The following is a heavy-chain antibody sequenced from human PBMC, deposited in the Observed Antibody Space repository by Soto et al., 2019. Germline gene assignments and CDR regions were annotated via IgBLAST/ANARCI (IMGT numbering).Heavy chain of an antibody. D-gene: IGHD4-17*01. Sequence: QVQLVQSGAEVKKPGASVKVSCKASGYTFTTYGITWVRQAPGQGLEWMGWISAYSGNTNYAQKPQGRLTVTTDTSTTSAYMDLRSLRSDDTAVYYCARVVKAGDYGDYGRYYFDYWGHGTLVTVSS. V-gene: IGHV1-18*04. CDR3: ARVVKAGDYGDYGRYYFDY. J-gene: IGHJ4*01. CDR1: GYTFTTYG. CDR2: ISAYSGNT.